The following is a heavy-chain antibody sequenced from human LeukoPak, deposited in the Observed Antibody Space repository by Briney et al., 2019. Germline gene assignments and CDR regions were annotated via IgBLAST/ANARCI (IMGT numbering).Heavy chain of an antibody. CDR3: AILQYSGSWSFDY. D-gene: IGHD6-13*01. CDR2: IYYSGSA. CDR1: GGSISSYY. J-gene: IGHJ4*02. V-gene: IGHV4-59*08. Sequence: PSETLSLTCTVSGGSISSYYWSWIRQPPGKGLEWIGYIYYSGSANYNPSLRSRVTISVDTSKNQFSLRLSSVTAADTAVYYCAILQYSGSWSFDYWGQGTLVTVSS.